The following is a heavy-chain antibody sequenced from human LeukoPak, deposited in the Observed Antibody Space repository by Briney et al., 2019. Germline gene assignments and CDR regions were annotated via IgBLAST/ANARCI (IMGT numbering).Heavy chain of an antibody. Sequence: GASVKVSCKASGYTFTSYDINWVRQSTGQGLEGMRWMNPNSGNTGYAQKVQGRVTMTRNTSISTVYLELSSLRSEDTAVYYCARGDRDVWGSYRQRSPYYFDFWGQGTLVTVSS. D-gene: IGHD3-16*02. V-gene: IGHV1-8*01. CDR1: GYTFTSYD. CDR3: ARGDRDVWGSYRQRSPYYFDF. J-gene: IGHJ4*02. CDR2: MNPNSGNT.